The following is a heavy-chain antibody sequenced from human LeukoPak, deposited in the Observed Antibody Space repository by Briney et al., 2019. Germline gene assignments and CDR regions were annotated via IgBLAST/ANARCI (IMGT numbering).Heavy chain of an antibody. J-gene: IGHJ4*02. CDR1: GDSISSYY. Sequence: PSETLSLTCTVSGDSISSYYWSWIRQPPGKGLEWIGYIYYSGHTNYNPSLKSRVTISLDTSKSQFSLKLCSMTAADTAVYYCARHSFGHLFDNWGQGTLVTVSS. CDR2: IYYSGHT. CDR3: ARHSFGHLFDN. D-gene: IGHD5-18*01. V-gene: IGHV4-59*01.